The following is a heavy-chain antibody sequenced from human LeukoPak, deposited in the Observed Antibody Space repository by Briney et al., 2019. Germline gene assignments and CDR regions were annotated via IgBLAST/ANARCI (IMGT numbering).Heavy chain of an antibody. D-gene: IGHD3-10*01. Sequence: ASVKVSCKASGYTFTGYYMHWVRQAPGQGLEWMGWINPNSGGTNYAQKFQGRVTMTRDTSISTAYMELSRLRSDDTAVYYCARGYGSGSYYQTPHYWGQGTMVTVSS. CDR3: ARGYGSGSYYQTPHY. J-gene: IGHJ4*02. CDR2: INPNSGGT. CDR1: GYTFTGYY. V-gene: IGHV1-2*02.